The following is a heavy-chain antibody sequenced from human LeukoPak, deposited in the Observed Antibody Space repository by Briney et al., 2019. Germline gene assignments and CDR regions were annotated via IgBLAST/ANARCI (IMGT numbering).Heavy chain of an antibody. Sequence: ASVKVSCKASGYTFTSYYMHWVRQAPGQGLEWMGIINPRGGSTSYAQKFQGRVTMTRDMSTSTVYMELSRLRSDDTAVYYCARNVGYCSGGSCYWRHFDYWGQGTLVTVSS. V-gene: IGHV1-46*01. CDR1: GYTFTSYY. J-gene: IGHJ4*02. D-gene: IGHD2-15*01. CDR3: ARNVGYCSGGSCYWRHFDY. CDR2: INPRGGST.